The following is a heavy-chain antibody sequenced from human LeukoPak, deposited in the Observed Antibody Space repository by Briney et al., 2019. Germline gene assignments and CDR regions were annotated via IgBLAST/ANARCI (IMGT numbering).Heavy chain of an antibody. Sequence: VASVKVSCKASGGTFSSYAISWVRQAPGQGLEWMGRIIPILGIANYAQKFQGRVTITADKSTSTAYMELSSLRSEDTAVYYCATLYSGYDLQDENWFDPWGQGTLVTVSS. D-gene: IGHD5-12*01. V-gene: IGHV1-69*04. J-gene: IGHJ5*02. CDR2: IIPILGIA. CDR1: GGTFSSYA. CDR3: ATLYSGYDLQDENWFDP.